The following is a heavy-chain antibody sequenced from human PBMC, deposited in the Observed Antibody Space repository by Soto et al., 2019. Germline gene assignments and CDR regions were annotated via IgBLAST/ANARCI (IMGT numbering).Heavy chain of an antibody. Sequence: TLSLTCAVSGGSISSSNWWSWVRQPPGKGLEWIGEIYHSGSTNYNPSLKSRVTISVDKSKNQFSLKLSSVTAADTAVYYCARESPVARVRGYCRGGLDVWGQGTTVAVSS. CDR3: ARESPVARVRGYCRGGLDV. CDR2: IYHSGST. J-gene: IGHJ6*02. V-gene: IGHV4-4*02. D-gene: IGHD3-10*01. CDR1: GGSISSSNW.